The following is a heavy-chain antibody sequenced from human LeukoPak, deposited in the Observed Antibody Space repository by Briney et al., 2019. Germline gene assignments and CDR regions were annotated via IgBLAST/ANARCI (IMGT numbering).Heavy chain of an antibody. D-gene: IGHD6-6*01. CDR2: IYPGDSDT. Sequence: GESLKISCKGSGYSSTSYWIGWVRQMPGEGLEWMGIIYPGDSDTRYSPSFQGQVTISADKSISTAYLQWSSPKASDTAMYYCARQGETSSSLNWFDPWGQGTLVTVSS. CDR1: GYSSTSYW. V-gene: IGHV5-51*01. J-gene: IGHJ5*02. CDR3: ARQGETSSSLNWFDP.